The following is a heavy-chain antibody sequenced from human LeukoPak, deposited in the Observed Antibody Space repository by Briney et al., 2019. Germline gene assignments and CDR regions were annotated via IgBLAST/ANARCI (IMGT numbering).Heavy chain of an antibody. CDR1: GYTFTCYY. Sequence: ASVKVSCKASGYTFTCYYMHWVRQAPGQGLEWMGRINPNSGGTNYAQKFQGRVTMTRDTSISTAYMELSRLRSDDTAVYYCARGPVTYYYMDVWGKGTTVTVSS. CDR2: INPNSGGT. D-gene: IGHD3/OR15-3a*01. V-gene: IGHV1-2*06. CDR3: ARGPVTYYYMDV. J-gene: IGHJ6*03.